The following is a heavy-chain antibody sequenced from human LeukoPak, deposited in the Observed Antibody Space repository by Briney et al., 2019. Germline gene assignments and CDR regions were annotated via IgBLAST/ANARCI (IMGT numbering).Heavy chain of an antibody. V-gene: IGHV1-69*01. CDR1: GGTFSSYA. CDR2: IIPIFGTA. Sequence: ASVKVSCKAAGGTFSSYAISWVRRAPGQGLEWMGGIIPIFGTANYAQKFQGRVTITADEFTSTAYMELSSLRSEDTAVYYCARHVRRTSHRYFDYWGQGTPVTVSS. J-gene: IGHJ4*02. CDR3: ARHVRRTSHRYFDY.